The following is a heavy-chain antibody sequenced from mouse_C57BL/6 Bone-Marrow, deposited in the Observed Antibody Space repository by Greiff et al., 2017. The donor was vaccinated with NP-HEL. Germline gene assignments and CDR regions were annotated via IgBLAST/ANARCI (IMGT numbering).Heavy chain of an antibody. CDR1: GFTFPDYY. Sequence: EVKLMESGGGLVQPGGSLSLSCAASGFTFPDYYMSWVRPPPGKALEWLGFISNKANGYTTEYSASVKGRFTIFRDNSPSILYLQMNALRAEDSATYYCARSIYYDYADDPFYAMDYWGQGTSVTVSS. D-gene: IGHD2-4*01. J-gene: IGHJ4*01. CDR2: ISNKANGYTT. V-gene: IGHV7-3*01. CDR3: ARSIYYDYADDPFYAMDY.